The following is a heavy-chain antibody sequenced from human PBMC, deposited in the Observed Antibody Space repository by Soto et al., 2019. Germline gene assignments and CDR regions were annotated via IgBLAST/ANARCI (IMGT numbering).Heavy chain of an antibody. V-gene: IGHV3-9*01. CDR3: VKDSYADFHRVLSTAEYFFDY. CDR1: GFTFDDYA. Sequence: GGSLRLSCTASGFTFDDYAMHWVRQGPGRGLEWVSGITWNSGKIAYADSVKGRFTIARDDDNNSLYLQMNSLRPEDAALYYCVKDSYADFHRVLSTAEYFFDYWGHGTLVTVSS. J-gene: IGHJ4*01. CDR2: ITWNSGKI. D-gene: IGHD2-15*01.